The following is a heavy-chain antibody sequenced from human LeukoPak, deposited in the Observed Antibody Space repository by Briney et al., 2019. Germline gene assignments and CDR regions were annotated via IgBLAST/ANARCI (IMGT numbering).Heavy chain of an antibody. J-gene: IGHJ5*02. CDR3: ARDSKYDSSGHAP. CDR1: GGSISSYY. V-gene: IGHV4-59*12. CDR2: IYYSGST. D-gene: IGHD3-22*01. Sequence: SETLSLTCTVSGGSISSYYWSWIRQPPGKGLEWIGYIYYSGSTNYNPSLKSRVTISVDTSKNQFSLKLSSATAADTAVYYCARDSKYDSSGHAPWGQGTLVTVSS.